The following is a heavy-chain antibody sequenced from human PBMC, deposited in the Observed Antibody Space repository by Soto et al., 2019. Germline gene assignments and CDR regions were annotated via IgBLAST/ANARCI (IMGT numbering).Heavy chain of an antibody. CDR1: GFTFSTYA. CDR2: ISRSGDST. V-gene: IGHV3-23*01. J-gene: IGHJ4*02. Sequence: EVQLLESGGGLVQPGGSLRLSCAASGFTFSTYAMNWVRQAPGKGLEWVSGISRSGDSTYYADSVKGRFTVSRDNSKTRVSLQMTRLRAADRAVFYCAQERSSGWSLDCWGQGTLVTVSS. CDR3: AQERSSGWSLDC. D-gene: IGHD6-19*01.